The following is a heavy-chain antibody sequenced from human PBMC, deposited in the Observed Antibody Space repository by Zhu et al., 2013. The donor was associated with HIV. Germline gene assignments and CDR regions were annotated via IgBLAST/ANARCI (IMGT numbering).Heavy chain of an antibody. CDR1: GFTFSSYG. CDR3: AKDYDFWSGYYMSYYYYYGMDV. D-gene: IGHD3-3*01. Sequence: VQLVESGGGVVQPGRSLRLSCAASGFTFSSYGMHWVRQAPGKGLEWVAVISYDGSNKYYADSVKGRFTISRDNSKNTLYLQMNSLRAEDTAVYYCAKDYDFWSGYYMSYYYYYGMDVWGQGTTVTVSS. CDR2: ISYDGSNK. V-gene: IGHV3-30*18. J-gene: IGHJ6*02.